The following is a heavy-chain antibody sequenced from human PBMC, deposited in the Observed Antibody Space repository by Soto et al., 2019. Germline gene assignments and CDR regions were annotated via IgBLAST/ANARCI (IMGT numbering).Heavy chain of an antibody. CDR3: ARVDCSSTSCFYYYYGMDV. D-gene: IGHD2-2*01. J-gene: IGHJ6*02. V-gene: IGHV1-18*01. CDR2: ISAYNGNT. Sequence: QVQLVQSGAEVKKPGASVKVSCKASGYTFTSYGISWVRQAPGQGLEWMGWISAYNGNTNYAQKLQGRVTMTTDTSTSTAYMELRRLRSDDTAVYYCARVDCSSTSCFYYYYGMDVWGQGTTVTVSS. CDR1: GYTFTSYG.